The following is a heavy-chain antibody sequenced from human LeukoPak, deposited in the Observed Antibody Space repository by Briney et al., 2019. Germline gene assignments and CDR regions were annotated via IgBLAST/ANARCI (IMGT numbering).Heavy chain of an antibody. CDR1: GGSFSGYY. Sequence: SETLSLTCAVYGGSFSGYYWSWIRQPPGKGLEWIGYIYYRGNTNYNPSLKSRVTISVDTSKNQFSLKLSSATAADTAVYYCARHFYDFNKAFDVWGQGTMVTVSS. V-gene: IGHV4-59*08. D-gene: IGHD5/OR15-5a*01. CDR3: ARHFYDFNKAFDV. CDR2: IYYRGNT. J-gene: IGHJ3*01.